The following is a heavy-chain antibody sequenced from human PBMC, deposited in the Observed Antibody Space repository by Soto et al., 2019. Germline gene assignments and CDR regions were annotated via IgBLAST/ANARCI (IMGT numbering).Heavy chain of an antibody. CDR2: ISWNSGSI. Sequence: GRSLRLSCAVSGFTLYDYAMHRVRQAPGKGLEWVSGISWNSGSIGYADSVKGRFTISRDNAKNSLYLQMNSLRAEDTALYYCAKAKPPSYDFWTPSHYYGMDVWGQGTTVTVSS. CDR3: AKAKPPSYDFWTPSHYYGMDV. J-gene: IGHJ6*02. CDR1: GFTLYDYA. D-gene: IGHD3-3*01. V-gene: IGHV3-9*01.